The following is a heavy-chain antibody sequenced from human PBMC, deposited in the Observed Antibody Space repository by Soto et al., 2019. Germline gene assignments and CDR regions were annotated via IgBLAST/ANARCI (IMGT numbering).Heavy chain of an antibody. D-gene: IGHD2-2*01. CDR3: EREGYCSSTSCPDYYYYYGMDV. CDR1: RYSFTSYG. CDR2: ISAYNGNT. J-gene: IGHJ6*02. Sequence: ASVKVSCKASRYSFTSYGSSWVRQAPEQGLEWMGWISAYNGNTNYAQKLQGRVTMTTETSTSTAYMELRSLRSDDGDVYYCEREGYCSSTSCPDYYYYYGMDVWGQGTTVTVSS. V-gene: IGHV1-18*01.